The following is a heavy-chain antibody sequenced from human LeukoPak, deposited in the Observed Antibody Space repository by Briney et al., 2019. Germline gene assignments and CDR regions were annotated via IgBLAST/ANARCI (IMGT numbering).Heavy chain of an antibody. CDR1: GGSFSSYA. J-gene: IGHJ4*02. V-gene: IGHV1-69*01. Sequence: SGKVSCKASGGSFSSYAISWVRQAPGHGREWVGGIIPIFGTANYEQKFQGRVPITADESTSTAYMELSSLRSEDTAVYYCASGYYDSLAGYVLETFDYWGQGTLVTVSS. CDR3: ASGYYDSLAGYVLETFDY. CDR2: IIPIFGTA. D-gene: IGHD3-22*01.